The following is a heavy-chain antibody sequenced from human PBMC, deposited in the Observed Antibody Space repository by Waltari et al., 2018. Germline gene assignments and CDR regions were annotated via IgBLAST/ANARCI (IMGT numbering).Heavy chain of an antibody. CDR1: GYIFPGTL. CDR2: INPNSGIT. J-gene: IGHJ4*02. Sequence: QVQLVQSVPELMEPGASVHVSCQASGYIFPGTLLHWVRQAPGQGLEWMGWINPNSGITNYAQKFQGRVTMTRDTSISTAYVELSSLRIDDTAVYYCATKGVVLPATFDYWGQGTLVTVSS. CDR3: ATKGVVLPATFDY. D-gene: IGHD2-15*01. V-gene: IGHV1-2*02.